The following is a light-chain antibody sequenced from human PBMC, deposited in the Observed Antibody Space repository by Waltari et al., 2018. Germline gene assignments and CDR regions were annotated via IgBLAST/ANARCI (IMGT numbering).Light chain of an antibody. CDR3: QVWDTKTVI. V-gene: IGLV3-9*01. J-gene: IGLJ2*01. CDR2: SDS. Sequence: SYEVTQALSVSVALGQTATITCEGDKISYKNVHWYQQRPDQTPLLVTKSDSHRPSGTPDRFSGSNSGNTATLTITRVEAGDEADYYCQVWDTKTVIFGGGTKLTVL. CDR1: KISYKN.